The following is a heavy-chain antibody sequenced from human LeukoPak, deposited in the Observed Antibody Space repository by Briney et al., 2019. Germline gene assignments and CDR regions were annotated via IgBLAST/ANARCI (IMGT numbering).Heavy chain of an antibody. CDR2: ISTSGTTI. J-gene: IGHJ4*02. CDR3: ARDLWGSYLRY. V-gene: IGHV3-48*01. Sequence: GGSLRLSCAASGFTFRSYSLNWVRQAPGKGLEWISYISTSGTTIYYADSVKGRFTISRDNAKNSLYLQMNSLRAEDTAVYYCARDLWGSYLRYWGQGTLDTVSS. CDR1: GFTFRSYS. D-gene: IGHD1-26*01.